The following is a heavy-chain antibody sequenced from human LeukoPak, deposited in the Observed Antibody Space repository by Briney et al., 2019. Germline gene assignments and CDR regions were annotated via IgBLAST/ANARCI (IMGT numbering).Heavy chain of an antibody. V-gene: IGHV3-33*01. CDR3: ARARYSSGWYYFDY. D-gene: IGHD6-19*01. CDR1: GFTFSSYG. J-gene: IGHJ4*02. Sequence: GRSLRLSCAASGFTFSSYGMHWVRQAPGKGLEWVAFVWYDGSNKYYADSVKGRFTISRDNSKNTLYLQMNSLRAEDTAVYYCARARYSSGWYYFDYWGQGTLVTVSA. CDR2: VWYDGSNK.